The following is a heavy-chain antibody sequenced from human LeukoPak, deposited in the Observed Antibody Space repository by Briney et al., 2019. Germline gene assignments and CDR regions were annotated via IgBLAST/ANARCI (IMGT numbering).Heavy chain of an antibody. CDR3: ARGVVGANL. V-gene: IGHV4-61*02. J-gene: IGHJ4*02. CDR1: GGSISSSSYY. Sequence: SETLSLTCNVSGGSISSSSYYWSWIRQPAGKGLEWIGRIYTSGSTNYNPSLKSRVTMSVDTSKNQFSLKLSSVTAADTAVYYCARGVVGANLWGQGTLVTVSS. CDR2: IYTSGST. D-gene: IGHD1-26*01.